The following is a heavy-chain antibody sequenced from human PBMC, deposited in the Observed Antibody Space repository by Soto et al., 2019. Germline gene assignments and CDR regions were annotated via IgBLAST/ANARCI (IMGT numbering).Heavy chain of an antibody. CDR3: ARVLGWELPHDH. CDR2: ISSSSSYT. D-gene: IGHD1-26*01. J-gene: IGHJ4*02. Sequence: PGGSLRLSCAASGFTFNDYYMSWIRQAPGKGLEWVSYISSSSSYTNYADSVKGRFTISRDNAKNSLYLQMNSLRAEDTAVYYCARVLGWELPHDHWGQGTLVTVSS. V-gene: IGHV3-11*05. CDR1: GFTFNDYY.